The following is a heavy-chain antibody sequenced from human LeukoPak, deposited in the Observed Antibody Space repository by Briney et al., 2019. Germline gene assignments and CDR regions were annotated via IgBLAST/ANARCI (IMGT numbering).Heavy chain of an antibody. V-gene: IGHV3-23*01. J-gene: IGHJ4*02. D-gene: IGHD2-21*01. CDR2: ISGSGGST. CDR1: GFTFSSYA. Sequence: GAFLRLSCAASGFTFSSYAMSWVRQAPGKGLEWVSAISGSGGSTYYADSVKDRFTISRDNSKNTLYLQMNSLRAEDTAVYYCAKDLGIVAKFGGYFDYWGQGTLATVSS. CDR3: AKDLGIVAKFGGYFDY.